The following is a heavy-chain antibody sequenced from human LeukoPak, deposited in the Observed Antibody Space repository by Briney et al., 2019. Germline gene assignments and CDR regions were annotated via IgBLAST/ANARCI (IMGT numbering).Heavy chain of an antibody. Sequence: ASVKVSCKASGGTFSSYAISWVRQAPGQGLEWMGGIIPIFDTANYAQKFQGRVTITADKSTSTAYMELRSLRSEDTAVYYCARGHITMVRGVEGMDVWGKGTTVTVSS. CDR3: ARGHITMVRGVEGMDV. J-gene: IGHJ6*04. V-gene: IGHV1-69*06. CDR1: GGTFSSYA. D-gene: IGHD3-10*01. CDR2: IIPIFDTA.